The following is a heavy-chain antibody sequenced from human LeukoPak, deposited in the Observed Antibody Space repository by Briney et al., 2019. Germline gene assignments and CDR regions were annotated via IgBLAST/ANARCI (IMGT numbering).Heavy chain of an antibody. V-gene: IGHV3-7*01. CDR3: CSAYSSGWYGLGYFQH. D-gene: IGHD6-19*01. CDR1: GFTFSSYW. J-gene: IGHJ1*01. Sequence: PGGSLRLSCAASGFTFSSYWMSWGRQAPGKGLEWVANIKQDGSEKYYVDSVKGRFTISRDNAKNSLYLQMNSLRAEDTAVYYCCSAYSSGWYGLGYFQHWGQGTLVTVSS. CDR2: IKQDGSEK.